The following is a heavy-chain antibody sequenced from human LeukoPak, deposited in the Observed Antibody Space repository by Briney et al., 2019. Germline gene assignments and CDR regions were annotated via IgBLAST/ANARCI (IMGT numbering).Heavy chain of an antibody. V-gene: IGHV3-7*01. CDR3: AKDPNSGGWSFDY. CDR1: GFTFSTYW. D-gene: IGHD6-19*01. CDR2: IKEDGSEK. J-gene: IGHJ4*02. Sequence: PGGSLRLSCVASGFTFSTYWMSWVRQAPGKGLEWVANIKEDGSEKYYVDSVKGRFTISRDNAKNSLFLQMNSLRAEDTAVYYCAKDPNSGGWSFDYWGQGTLVTVSS.